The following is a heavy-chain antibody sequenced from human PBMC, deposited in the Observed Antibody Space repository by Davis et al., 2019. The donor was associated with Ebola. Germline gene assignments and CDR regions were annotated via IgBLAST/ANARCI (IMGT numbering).Heavy chain of an antibody. D-gene: IGHD2-21*02. Sequence: AASVKVSCKASGYTFTGYYMHWVRQAPGQGLEWMGWINPNSGGTNYAQKFQGWVTMTRDTSIGTAYMELSRLRSDDTAVYYCAREEVTKGLDHAFDIWGQGTMVTVSS. CDR2: INPNSGGT. J-gene: IGHJ3*02. V-gene: IGHV1-2*04. CDR3: AREEVTKGLDHAFDI. CDR1: GYTFTGYY.